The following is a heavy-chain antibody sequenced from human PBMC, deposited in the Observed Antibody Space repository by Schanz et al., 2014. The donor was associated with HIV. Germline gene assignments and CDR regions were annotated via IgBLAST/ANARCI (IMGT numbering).Heavy chain of an antibody. Sequence: QVQLHQWGAGLLKPSETLSLTCAVYGASFGGTWWTWLRQPPGKGLQWIGDINHNADTKYHPSLRTRARIAMNTPKNLLAMTPRAVTAADTAVYHCARRPRHDSSGNYGFDYWGQGTLVTVSS. D-gene: IGHD3-22*01. CDR2: INHNADT. J-gene: IGHJ4*02. CDR1: GASFGGTW. V-gene: IGHV4-34*01. CDR3: ARRPRHDSSGNYGFDY.